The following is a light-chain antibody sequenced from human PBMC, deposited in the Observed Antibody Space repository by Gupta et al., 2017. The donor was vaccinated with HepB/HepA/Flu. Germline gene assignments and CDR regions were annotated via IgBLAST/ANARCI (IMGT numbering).Light chain of an antibody. Sequence: SPLPHSTSASGCPERSVTISCTGTSSDVGGYNYVSWYQHHPGKAPKLIIYEVSKRPSGVPDRFSGTKSGITASLTVSGLQAEDDAGYYCSSYAGSNNFVVFGGGTKLTVL. J-gene: IGLJ2*01. CDR2: EVS. V-gene: IGLV2-8*01. CDR1: SSDVGGYNY. CDR3: SSYAGSNNFVV.